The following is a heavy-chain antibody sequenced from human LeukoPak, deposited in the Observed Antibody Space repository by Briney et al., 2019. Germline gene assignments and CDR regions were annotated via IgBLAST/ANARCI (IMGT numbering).Heavy chain of an antibody. D-gene: IGHD6-13*01. CDR3: ASIITGYSSSWYGDDAFDI. J-gene: IGHJ3*02. CDR1: GFTFSSYW. V-gene: IGHV3-74*01. CDR2: INSDGSST. Sequence: GGSLRLSCAASGFTFSSYWMHWVRQAPGKGLVWVSRINSDGSSTSYADSVKGRFTISRDNAKNTLYLQMNSLRAEDTAVYYCASIITGYSSSWYGDDAFDIWGQGTMVTVSS.